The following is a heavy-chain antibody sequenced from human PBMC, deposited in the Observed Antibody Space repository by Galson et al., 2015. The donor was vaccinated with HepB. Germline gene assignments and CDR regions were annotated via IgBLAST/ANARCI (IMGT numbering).Heavy chain of an antibody. Sequence: SVKVSCKASGGTFSSYAISWVRQAPGQGLEWMGGIIPIFGTANYAQKFQGRVTITADESTSTAYMELSSLRSEDTAVYYCARERRPGTYYDSSGYYYFDYWGQGTLVTVSS. J-gene: IGHJ4*02. CDR1: GGTFSSYA. CDR2: IIPIFGTA. D-gene: IGHD3-22*01. V-gene: IGHV1-69*13. CDR3: ARERRPGTYYDSSGYYYFDY.